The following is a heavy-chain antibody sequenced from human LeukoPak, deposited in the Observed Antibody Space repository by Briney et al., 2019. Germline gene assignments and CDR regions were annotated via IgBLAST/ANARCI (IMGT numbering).Heavy chain of an antibody. CDR1: GGSISSSSYY. V-gene: IGHV4-39*01. J-gene: IGHJ4*01. D-gene: IGHD3-10*01. Sequence: PSETLSLTCAVSGGSISSSSYYWGWIRQPPGKGLEWIGTIYYRGSTYYNPSLKSRVTISVDTSKNQFSLRLSSVTAADTAVYYCARARGAESIEYWGHGTLVTVSS. CDR2: IYYRGST. CDR3: ARARGAESIEY.